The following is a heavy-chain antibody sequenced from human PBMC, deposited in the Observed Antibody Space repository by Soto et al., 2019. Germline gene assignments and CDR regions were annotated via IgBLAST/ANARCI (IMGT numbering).Heavy chain of an antibody. D-gene: IGHD6-13*01. CDR1: GASISIGGYY. CDR3: ARADSSSWSTFFDD. Sequence: TRSPTGPVSGASISIGGYYWSWIRQHPGKGLEWIGYIYYSGSTYYNPSLKGRVTISVDTSKNQFYLKLSSVTAADTDVYYCARADSSSWSTFFDDWGQGTLVTVSS. V-gene: IGHV4-31*03. CDR2: IYYSGST. J-gene: IGHJ4*02.